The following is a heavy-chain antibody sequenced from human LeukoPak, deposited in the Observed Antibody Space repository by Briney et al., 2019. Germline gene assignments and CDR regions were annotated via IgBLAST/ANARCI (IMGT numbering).Heavy chain of an antibody. CDR1: GFTFSSCG. CDR3: ARAPSYDILTGYYNN. Sequence: PGRSLRLSCAASGFTFSSCGKHWVRQAPGKGLEWVAVISYDGSNKYYADSVKGRFTISSDNSKNTQYLQMNSLRAEDRAVYYCARAPSYDILTGYYNNWGQGTLVTVSS. J-gene: IGHJ4*02. D-gene: IGHD3-9*01. CDR2: ISYDGSNK. V-gene: IGHV3-30*03.